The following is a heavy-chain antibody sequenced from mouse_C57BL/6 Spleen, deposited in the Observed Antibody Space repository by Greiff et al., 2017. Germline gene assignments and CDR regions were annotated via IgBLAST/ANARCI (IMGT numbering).Heavy chain of an antibody. J-gene: IGHJ3*01. CDR2: IDPETGGT. CDR1: GYTFTDYE. V-gene: IGHV1-15*01. Sequence: VKLQESGAELVRPGASVTLSCTASGYTFTDYEMHWVKQTPVHGLEWIGAIDPETGGTAYNQKFKGKAILTADKSSSTAYMELRSLTSEDSAVYYCTRRNWDGFAYWGQGTLVTVSA. CDR3: TRRNWDGFAY. D-gene: IGHD4-1*01.